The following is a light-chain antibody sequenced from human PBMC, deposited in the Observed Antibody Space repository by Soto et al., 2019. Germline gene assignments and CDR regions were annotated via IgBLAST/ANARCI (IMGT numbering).Light chain of an antibody. J-gene: IGKJ1*01. CDR2: AIS. Sequence: DIQMTQSPSSLSASVGDRVTITCRACQSVTTYLHWYQQKAGEAPKLLIYAISNLQSGVSSRFSGSGSGTDFSLTINTLQPEDFATYYCQQGYSTPWTFGQGTKVDI. CDR1: QSVTTY. CDR3: QQGYSTPWT. V-gene: IGKV1-39*01.